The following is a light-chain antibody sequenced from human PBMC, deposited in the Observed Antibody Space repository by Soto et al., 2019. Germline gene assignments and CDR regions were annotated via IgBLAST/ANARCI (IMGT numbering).Light chain of an antibody. CDR2: GAS. Sequence: EIVLTQSPGTLSLSPGERATLSCGASQSVTSNYLAWYQQKPGQAPRLLIYGASTRATGIPARFSGSGSGTEFTLTISSLQSEDFAVYYCQQYNNWPPWTFGQGTKVDI. V-gene: IGKV3-15*01. CDR1: QSVTSN. CDR3: QQYNNWPPWT. J-gene: IGKJ1*01.